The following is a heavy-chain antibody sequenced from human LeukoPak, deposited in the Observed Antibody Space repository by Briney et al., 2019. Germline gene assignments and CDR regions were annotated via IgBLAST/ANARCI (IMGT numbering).Heavy chain of an antibody. CDR1: GFTFSTLP. Sequence: PGRSLRLSCSASGFTFSTLPMHWVRQAPGKGLEWVALISNDGGNKYYADSVKGRFTISRDNSKNTLYLQMNSLRAEDTAVYYCARGAPYYYDSSGLTDAFDIWGQGTMVTVSS. CDR3: ARGAPYYYDSSGLTDAFDI. D-gene: IGHD3-22*01. J-gene: IGHJ3*02. V-gene: IGHV3-30*04. CDR2: ISNDGGNK.